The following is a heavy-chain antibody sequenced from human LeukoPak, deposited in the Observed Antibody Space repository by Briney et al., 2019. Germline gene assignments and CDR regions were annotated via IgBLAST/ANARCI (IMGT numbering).Heavy chain of an antibody. V-gene: IGHV4-4*07. CDR2: IYNSGST. J-gene: IGHJ4*02. D-gene: IGHD3-22*01. CDR1: GVSISSYY. CDR3: ARDRYYYDSSGYYVFDY. Sequence: SETLSLTCTVSGVSISSYYWSWLRQPAGKGVEWIGRIYNSGSTNYNPSLKSGVTISVDTSNNQFSLKLSSVTAADTAVYYCARDRYYYDSSGYYVFDYWGQGTLVTVSS.